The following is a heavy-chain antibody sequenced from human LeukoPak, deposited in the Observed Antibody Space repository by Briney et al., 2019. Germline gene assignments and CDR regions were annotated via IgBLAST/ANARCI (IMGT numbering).Heavy chain of an antibody. CDR2: ISSSSSYI. V-gene: IGHV3-21*01. CDR3: ARGYSSSWYDFDY. Sequence: GGSLRLSCAASGFTFSSYSMNWVRQAPGKGLEWVSSISSSSSYIYYADSVKGRFTISRDNAKNSLYLQMNSLRAEDTAVYYCARGYSSSWYDFDYWGQGTLVTVSS. CDR1: GFTFSSYS. D-gene: IGHD6-13*01. J-gene: IGHJ4*02.